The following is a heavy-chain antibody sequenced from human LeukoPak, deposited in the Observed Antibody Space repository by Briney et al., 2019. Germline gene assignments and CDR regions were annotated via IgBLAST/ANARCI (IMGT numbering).Heavy chain of an antibody. CDR3: AKDTNYYGSGSDY. J-gene: IGHJ4*02. CDR2: ISSSSSYI. Sequence: GGSLRLSCAASGLTFSSYSMNWVRQAPGKGLEWVSSISSSSSYIYYADSVKGRFTISRDNAKNSLYLQMNSLRAEDTALYYCAKDTNYYGSGSDYWGQGTLVTVSS. D-gene: IGHD3-10*01. CDR1: GLTFSSYS. V-gene: IGHV3-21*04.